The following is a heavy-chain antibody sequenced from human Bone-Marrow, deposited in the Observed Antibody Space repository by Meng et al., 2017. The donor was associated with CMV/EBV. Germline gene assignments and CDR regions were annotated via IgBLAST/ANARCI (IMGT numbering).Heavy chain of an antibody. J-gene: IGHJ6*02. D-gene: IGHD3-3*01. CDR3: ARSGRQYYGMDV. V-gene: IGHV3-33*01. CDR1: GFTFSSYG. CDR2: IWYDGSNK. Sequence: SCAASGFTFSSYGMHWVRQAPGKGLEWVAVIWYDGSNKYYADSVKGRFTISRDNSKNTLYLQMNSLRAEDTAVYYCARSGRQYYGMDVWGQGTTVTVSS.